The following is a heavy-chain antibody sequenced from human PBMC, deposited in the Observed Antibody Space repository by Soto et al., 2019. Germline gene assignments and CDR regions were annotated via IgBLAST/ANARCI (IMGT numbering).Heavy chain of an antibody. D-gene: IGHD3-22*01. V-gene: IGHV4-31*03. Sequence: SETLSLTCTVSGGSISSGGYYWSWIRQHPGKGLEWIGYIYYGGSTYYNPSLKSRVTISVDTSKNQFSLKLSSVTAADTAVYYCARGRKRGITMIVVVTLDAFDIWGQGTMVTVSS. J-gene: IGHJ3*02. CDR2: IYYGGST. CDR1: GGSISSGGYY. CDR3: ARGRKRGITMIVVVTLDAFDI.